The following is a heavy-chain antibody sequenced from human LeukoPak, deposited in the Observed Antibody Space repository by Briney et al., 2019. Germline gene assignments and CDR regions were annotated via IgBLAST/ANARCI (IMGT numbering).Heavy chain of an antibody. V-gene: IGHV3-7*01. CDR1: GFTLSSYW. CDR2: IKEDGSER. CDR3: ARDRHSANYD. J-gene: IGHJ4*02. D-gene: IGHD1-26*01. Sequence: GGSLRLSCAASGFTLSSYWMGWVREVPGKGLEWVANIKEDGSERNYVDSVKGRFTIFRDNAEDSLYLQMNSLRGEDTAVYYCARDRHSANYDWGQGTLVTVS.